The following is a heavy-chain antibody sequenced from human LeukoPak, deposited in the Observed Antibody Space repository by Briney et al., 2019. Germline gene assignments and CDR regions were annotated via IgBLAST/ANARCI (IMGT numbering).Heavy chain of an antibody. CDR1: GYTFTSYA. CDR3: AREVAYYDSSGYYRIFDY. CDR2: INAGNGNT. D-gene: IGHD3-22*01. J-gene: IGHJ4*02. Sequence: ASVKVSCKASGYTFTSYAMHWVRQAPGQRLEWMGWINAGNGNTKYSQEFQGRVTITRDTSASTAYMELSSLRSEDMAVYYCAREVAYYDSSGYYRIFDYWGQGTLVTVSS. V-gene: IGHV1-3*03.